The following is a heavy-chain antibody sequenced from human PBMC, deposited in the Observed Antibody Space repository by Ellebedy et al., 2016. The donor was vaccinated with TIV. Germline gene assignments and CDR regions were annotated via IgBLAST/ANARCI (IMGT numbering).Heavy chain of an antibody. D-gene: IGHD6-19*01. Sequence: GESLKISXAASGFTFSSYAMSWVRQAPGKGLEWVSAISGSGASTYYADSVKGRFTISRDNSKNTLYLQMNSLRAEDTAVYYCAKDDEAGWGQGTLVTVSS. CDR1: GFTFSSYA. J-gene: IGHJ4*02. CDR2: ISGSGAST. V-gene: IGHV3-23*01. CDR3: AKDDEAG.